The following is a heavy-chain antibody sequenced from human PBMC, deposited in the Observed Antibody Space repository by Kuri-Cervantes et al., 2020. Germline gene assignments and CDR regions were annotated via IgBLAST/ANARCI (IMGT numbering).Heavy chain of an antibody. CDR1: GGSISSSSYY. CDR2: IYTSGST. CDR3: ARANYDIWSGYSDGFDY. J-gene: IGHJ4*02. Sequence: SETLSLTCTVSGGSISSSSYYWSWIRQPAGKGLEWIGRIYTSGSTNYNPSLKSRVTMSVDTSKNQFSLKLSSVTAADTAVYYCARANYDIWSGYSDGFDYWGQGTLVTVSS. V-gene: IGHV4-61*02. D-gene: IGHD3-3*01.